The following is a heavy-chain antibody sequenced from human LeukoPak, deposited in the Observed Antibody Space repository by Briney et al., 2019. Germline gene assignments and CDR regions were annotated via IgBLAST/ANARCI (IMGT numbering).Heavy chain of an antibody. J-gene: IGHJ5*02. V-gene: IGHV4-34*01. Sequence: SETLSLTCAVYGGSFSGYYWSWIRQPPGKGLEWIGEINHSGSTNYNPSLKSRVTISVDTSQNQFSLKLSSVTAADTAVYYCARAVVVVAATGGGNWFDPCGQGTLVTVSS. CDR2: INHSGST. CDR3: ARAVVVVAATGGGNWFDP. D-gene: IGHD2-15*01. CDR1: GGSFSGYY.